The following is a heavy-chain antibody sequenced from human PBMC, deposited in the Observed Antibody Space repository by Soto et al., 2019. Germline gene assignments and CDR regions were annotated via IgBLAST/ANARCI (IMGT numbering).Heavy chain of an antibody. J-gene: IGHJ5*02. Sequence: PSETLSLTCAVSGGSISSGGYSWSWIRQPPGKGLEWIGYIYHSGSTYYNPSLKSRVTISVDKSKNQFSLKLTSVTAADTAVYYCARASGGSGSYSPGNLDPWGQGTLVTVSS. CDR3: ARASGGSGSYSPGNLDP. CDR1: GGSISSGGYS. D-gene: IGHD3-10*01. V-gene: IGHV4-30-2*01. CDR2: IYHSGST.